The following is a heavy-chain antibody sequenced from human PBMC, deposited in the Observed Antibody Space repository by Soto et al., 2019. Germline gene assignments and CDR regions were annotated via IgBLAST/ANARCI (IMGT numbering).Heavy chain of an antibody. CDR2: ISFHGTNK. CDR1: GFTFSSYA. J-gene: IGHJ4*02. V-gene: IGHV3-30-3*01. Sequence: GGSLRLSCAASGFTFSSYAMHWVRQAPGEGLEWVAVISFHGTNKNYADSVKGRFTISRDDSNNTVFLEMNSLRPEDTAMYYCARDGRAYSGQDSLDFWGQGTPVTVSS. CDR3: ARDGRAYSGQDSLDF. D-gene: IGHD5-12*01.